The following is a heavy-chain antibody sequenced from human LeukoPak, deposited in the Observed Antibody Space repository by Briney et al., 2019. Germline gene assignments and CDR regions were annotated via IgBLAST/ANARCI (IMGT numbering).Heavy chain of an antibody. CDR1: GDSISCCY. D-gene: IGHD3-16*01. Sequence: SDTLSLTCAVSGDSISCCYWTWIRQSAGKGLGWIGRVFITGITNYNPSLQGRVTMSVDRSKSQFSLRLSSVTAADTAVYYCVRQGYDYGAFNAWGQGTLVTVPS. J-gene: IGHJ4*02. V-gene: IGHV4-4*07. CDR2: VFITGIT. CDR3: VRQGYDYGAFNA.